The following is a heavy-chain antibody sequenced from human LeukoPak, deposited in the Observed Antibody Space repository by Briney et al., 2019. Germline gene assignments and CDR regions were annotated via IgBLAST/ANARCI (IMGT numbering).Heavy chain of an antibody. CDR1: GYTFTGYY. Sequence: GASVKVSCKASGYTFTGYYMHWVRQAPGQGLEWMGGIIPIFGTANYAQKFQGRVTITADESTSTAYMELSSLRSEDTAVYYCARDPTYCSGGSCYSNTPNWFDPWGQGTLVTVSS. D-gene: IGHD2-15*01. CDR2: IIPIFGTA. J-gene: IGHJ5*02. V-gene: IGHV1-69*13. CDR3: ARDPTYCSGGSCYSNTPNWFDP.